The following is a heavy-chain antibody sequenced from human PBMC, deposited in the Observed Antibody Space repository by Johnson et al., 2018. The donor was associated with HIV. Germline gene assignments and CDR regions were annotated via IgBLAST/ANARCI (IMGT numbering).Heavy chain of an antibody. V-gene: IGHV3-30*14. J-gene: IGHJ3*02. D-gene: IGHD2/OR15-2a*01. Sequence: QVQLVESGGGVVQPERSLRLSCAASEFSFSTYAMRWVRQAPGKGLEWVALISYNGSHKYYADSVKGRFTISRDNSKNTLYLQMNSLRAEDTAVYYCATPRIPTDRAFDIWGQGTMVTVSS. CDR2: ISYNGSHK. CDR3: ATPRIPTDRAFDI. CDR1: EFSFSTYA.